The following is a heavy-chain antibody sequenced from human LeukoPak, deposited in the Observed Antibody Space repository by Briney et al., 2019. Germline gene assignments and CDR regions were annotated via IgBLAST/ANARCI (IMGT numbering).Heavy chain of an antibody. CDR2: ISAYNGKT. V-gene: IGHV1-18*01. CDR1: GYTFTSYG. D-gene: IGHD3-10*01. CDR3: ARDLPPFRWFGDNYNWFDP. Sequence: ASVKVSCKASGYTFTSYGISWARQAPGQGLEWKGWISAYNGKTNYAQKLQGRVTMTTDTSTSTAYMELRSLRYDDTAVYYGARDLPPFRWFGDNYNWFDPWGQGTLVTVSS. J-gene: IGHJ5*02.